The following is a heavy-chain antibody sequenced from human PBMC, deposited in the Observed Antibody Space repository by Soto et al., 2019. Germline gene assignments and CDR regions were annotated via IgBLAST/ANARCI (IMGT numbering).Heavy chain of an antibody. CDR1: GFTFPTFW. CDR3: ARRSSGRLTTAWAPLDW. D-gene: IGHD2-15*01. V-gene: IGHV3-7*03. CDR2: IKQDGSQK. Sequence: PGGSLRLSCAASGFTFPTFWMTWVRQAPGKGLEWVASIKQDGSQKFYVGSVRGRFTVSRDNAKNSMFLQMNSLRADDTAVYYCARRSSGRLTTAWAPLDWWGQGTLVTVSS. J-gene: IGHJ4*02.